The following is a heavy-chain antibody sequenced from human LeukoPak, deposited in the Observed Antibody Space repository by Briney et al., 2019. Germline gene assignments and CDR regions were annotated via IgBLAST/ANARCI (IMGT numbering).Heavy chain of an antibody. CDR2: MNPNSGNT. CDR1: GYTFTGYY. Sequence: GASVKVSCKASGYTFTGYYMHWVRQATGQGLEWMGWMNPNSGNTGYAQKFQGRVTMTRNTSISTAYMELSSLRSEDTAVYYCARGGNYDSGAFDIWGQGTMVTVSS. D-gene: IGHD3-22*01. CDR3: ARGGNYDSGAFDI. J-gene: IGHJ3*02. V-gene: IGHV1-8*02.